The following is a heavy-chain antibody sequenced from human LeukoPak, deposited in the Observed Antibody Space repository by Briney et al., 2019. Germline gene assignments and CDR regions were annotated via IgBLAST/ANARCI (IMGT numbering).Heavy chain of an antibody. V-gene: IGHV3-48*01. D-gene: IGHD4-17*01. Sequence: GGSLRLSCAASGFTFSSYSMNWVRQAPGKGREWVSYISSSSSTIYYADSVKGRFTISRDNAKNSLYLQMNSLRAEDTAVYYCARAYGDYDYYYGMDVWGQGTTVTVSS. CDR3: ARAYGDYDYYYGMDV. J-gene: IGHJ6*02. CDR2: ISSSSSTI. CDR1: GFTFSSYS.